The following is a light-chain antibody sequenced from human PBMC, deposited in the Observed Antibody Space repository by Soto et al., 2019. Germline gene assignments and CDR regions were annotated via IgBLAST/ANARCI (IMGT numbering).Light chain of an antibody. J-gene: IGLJ2*01. CDR2: EVS. Sequence: QSALTQPASVSGSPGQSITISCTGTSGDVGGYNYVSWYQRHPGKAPKLIIYEVSNRPSGVSDRFSAFKSGNTASLTISGLQAEDEADYYCSAYISRTFVVFGGGTKLTVL. CDR1: SGDVGGYNY. V-gene: IGLV2-14*01. CDR3: SAYISRTFVV.